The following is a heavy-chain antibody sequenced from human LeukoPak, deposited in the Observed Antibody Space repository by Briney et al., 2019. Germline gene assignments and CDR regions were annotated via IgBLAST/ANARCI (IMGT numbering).Heavy chain of an antibody. Sequence: PGGSLRLSCAASGFAFSGYSMNWVRQAPGKGPEWDSFISGSSAYKYYSDSVKGRFTISRDNAKNSLYLQMNSLRAEDTAVYYCGRGRREGYCSGGSCHTPWGQGTLVTVSS. CDR3: GRGRREGYCSGGSCHTP. CDR1: GFAFSGYS. V-gene: IGHV3-21*01. D-gene: IGHD2-15*01. CDR2: ISGSSAYK. J-gene: IGHJ5*02.